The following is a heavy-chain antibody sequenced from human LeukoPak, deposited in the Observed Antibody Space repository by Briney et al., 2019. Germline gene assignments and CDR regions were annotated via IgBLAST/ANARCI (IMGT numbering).Heavy chain of an antibody. CDR2: FDRGSLDT. D-gene: IGHD3-22*01. CDR3: ARRGYESSGPKYYFDH. CDR1: GFTFNSYP. V-gene: IGHV3-23*01. Sequence: GGSLRLSCAASGFTFNSYPMTWVRQAPGKGLQWVSLFDRGSLDTYYADSVRGRFTVSRDNDKNTLYLQMNSLRAEDTAVYYCARRGYESSGPKYYFDHWGQGILVTVSS. J-gene: IGHJ4*02.